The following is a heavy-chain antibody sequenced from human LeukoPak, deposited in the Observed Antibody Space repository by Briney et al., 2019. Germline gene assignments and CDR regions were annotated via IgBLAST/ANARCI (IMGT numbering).Heavy chain of an antibody. Sequence: SETLSLTCTVSGGSISSSSYYWGWIRQPPGKGLEWIGSIYHSGSTYYNPSLKSRVTISVDTSKNQFSLKLSSVTAADTAVYYCARGKGWLVLRSGNWFDPWGQGTLVTVSS. CDR2: IYHSGST. CDR3: ARGKGWLVLRSGNWFDP. D-gene: IGHD6-19*01. CDR1: GGSISSSSYY. V-gene: IGHV4-39*07. J-gene: IGHJ5*02.